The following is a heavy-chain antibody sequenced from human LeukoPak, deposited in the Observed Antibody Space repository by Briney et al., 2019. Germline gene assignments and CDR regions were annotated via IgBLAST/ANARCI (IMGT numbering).Heavy chain of an antibody. V-gene: IGHV3-23*01. Sequence: PGGSLRLSCAASGFSFSSYAMNWVRQAPGKGLEWVSAISASGGNTYYADSVKGRFTISRDNSKNTLYLQMNSLRAEDTAVYYCARAPIFGVVRYYYGMDVWGQGTTVTVSS. CDR1: GFSFSSYA. CDR2: ISASGGNT. D-gene: IGHD3-3*01. CDR3: ARAPIFGVVRYYYGMDV. J-gene: IGHJ6*02.